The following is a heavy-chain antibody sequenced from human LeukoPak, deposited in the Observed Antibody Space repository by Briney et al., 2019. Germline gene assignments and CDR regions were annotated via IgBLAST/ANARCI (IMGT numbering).Heavy chain of an antibody. D-gene: IGHD6-13*01. CDR1: GGSISSNY. CDR3: ARHEAAAGTFDY. J-gene: IGHJ4*02. Sequence: SETLSLTCTVSGGSISSNYWSWVRQPPGKGLEFIGHVHYSGTANYNPSLRSRVTISIDTSKKHFFLKLKSVTAADTAVYYCARHEAAAGTFDYWGQGTLVTVSS. V-gene: IGHV4-59*08. CDR2: VHYSGTA.